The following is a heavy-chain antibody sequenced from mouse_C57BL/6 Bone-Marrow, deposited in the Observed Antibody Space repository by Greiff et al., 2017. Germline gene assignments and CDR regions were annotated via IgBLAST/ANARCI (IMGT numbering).Heavy chain of an antibody. CDR1: GFTFSDYG. CDR2: ISNLAYSI. V-gene: IGHV5-15*01. D-gene: IGHD2-13*01. J-gene: IGHJ3*01. CDR3: AGHESDSLAY. Sequence: EVQLVESGGGLVQPGGSLKLSCAASGFTFSDYGMAWVRQAPRKGPEWVAFISNLAYSIYYADTVTGRFTISRENAKNTLYLGMSSLRSEDTAMYDCAGHESDSLAYWGQGTLVTVSA.